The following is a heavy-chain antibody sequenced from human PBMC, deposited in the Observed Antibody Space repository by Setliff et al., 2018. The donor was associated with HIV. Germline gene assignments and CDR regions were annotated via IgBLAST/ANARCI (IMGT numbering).Heavy chain of an antibody. CDR1: GGTFRSQA. Sequence: ASVKVSCKASGGTFRSQAISWVRQAPGQGLEWMGGLISMFKIPQIAQKFQGRVTITADESTSTAYMGLSSLTSEDTAVYYCARGGWSGGGPLHYSYYYLDVWGQGTAVTVSS. CDR3: ARGGWSGGGPLHYSYYYLDV. V-gene: IGHV1-69*13. D-gene: IGHD2-15*01. J-gene: IGHJ6*02. CDR2: LISMFKIP.